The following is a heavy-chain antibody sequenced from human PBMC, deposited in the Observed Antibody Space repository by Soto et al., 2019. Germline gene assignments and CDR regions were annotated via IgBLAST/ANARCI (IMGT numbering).Heavy chain of an antibody. V-gene: IGHV3-49*04. D-gene: IGHD4-4*01. CDR1: GFTFCDYA. Sequence: PGGSLRLSCTAPGFTFCDYAMSWVRQAPGKGLEWVGFIRSKAYGGTTEYAASVKGRFTISRDDSKSIAYLQMNSLKTEDTAVYYCTRPGLRVATVTAHGMDVWGQGTTVTVSS. CDR3: TRPGLRVATVTAHGMDV. CDR2: IRSKAYGGTT. J-gene: IGHJ6*02.